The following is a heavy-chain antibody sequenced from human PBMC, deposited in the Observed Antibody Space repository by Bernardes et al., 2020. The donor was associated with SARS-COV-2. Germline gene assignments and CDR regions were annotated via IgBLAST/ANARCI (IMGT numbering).Heavy chain of an antibody. CDR2: IYYSGST. CDR3: ARHCTITLFGVVIMPGYFDS. D-gene: IGHD3-3*01. V-gene: IGHV4-39*01. CDR1: GGSISSSSYY. J-gene: IGHJ4*03. Sequence: SETLSLTCTVSGGSISSSSYYWGWIRQPPGKGLEWIGSIYYSGSTYYNPSLKSRVTISVDTSKNQFSLKLSSVTAADTAVYYCARHCTITLFGVVIMPGYFDSCGPLTLVTVSS.